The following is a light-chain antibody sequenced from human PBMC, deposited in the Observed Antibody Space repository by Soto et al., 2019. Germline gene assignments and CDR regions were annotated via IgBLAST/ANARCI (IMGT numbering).Light chain of an antibody. J-gene: IGKJ2*01. CDR3: QQYGSSPHT. CDR2: GAS. V-gene: IGKV3-20*01. CDR1: QSVSSSY. Sequence: EIVLTQSPGTLSLSPGERATLSCRASQSVSSSYLAWYQHKPGQAPRLLIYGASSRATGIPDRFSGSGSGTDFNLTISRLEPADFAVYYCQQYGSSPHTFGQGTKLEIK.